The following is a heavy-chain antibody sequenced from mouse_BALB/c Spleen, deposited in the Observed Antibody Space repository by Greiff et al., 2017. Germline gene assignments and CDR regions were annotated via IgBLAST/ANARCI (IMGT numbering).Heavy chain of an antibody. CDR2: INPYNGDT. V-gene: IGHV1-37*01. CDR3: GRGDGYYDYFDY. D-gene: IGHD2-3*01. CDR1: GYSFTGYC. J-gene: IGHJ2*01. Sequence: VQLKQSGPELVKPGASVKISCKASGYSFTGYCMNWVKQSHGKSLEWIGRINPYNGDTFYNQKFKGKATLTVDKSSSTAHMELLSLTSEDSAVYYCGRGDGYYDYFDYWGQGTTVTVSS.